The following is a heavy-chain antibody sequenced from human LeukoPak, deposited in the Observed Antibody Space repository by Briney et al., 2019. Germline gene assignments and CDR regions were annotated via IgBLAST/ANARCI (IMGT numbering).Heavy chain of an antibody. Sequence: GGPLRLSCAASGFTFRSYWMSWVRQAPGKGLEWVANINQDGTGKYYLDSVKGRFTISRDNAKKSLNLQMNSLRAEDTALYYCARDGHPFDYWGQGTLVTVSS. CDR2: INQDGTGK. V-gene: IGHV3-7*03. J-gene: IGHJ4*02. CDR1: GFTFRSYW. CDR3: ARDGHPFDY.